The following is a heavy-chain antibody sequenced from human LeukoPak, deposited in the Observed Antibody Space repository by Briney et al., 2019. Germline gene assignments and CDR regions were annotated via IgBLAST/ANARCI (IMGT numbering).Heavy chain of an antibody. CDR2: INHSGST. V-gene: IGHV4-34*01. Sequence: SETLSLTCSVYGGSFSDYFWSWIRQPPGKGLEWIGEINHSGSTNSNPSLKSRVTISVDTSKNQFSLKLSSVTAADTAVYYCASSPVGAADYWGQGTLVTVSS. CDR3: ASSPVGAADY. D-gene: IGHD2-15*01. J-gene: IGHJ4*02. CDR1: GGSFSDYF.